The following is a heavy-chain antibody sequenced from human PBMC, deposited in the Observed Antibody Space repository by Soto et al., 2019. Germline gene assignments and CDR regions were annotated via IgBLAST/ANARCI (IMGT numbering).Heavy chain of an antibody. J-gene: IGHJ6*03. V-gene: IGHV3-53*04. D-gene: IGHD5-12*01. Sequence: GGSLRLSCAASGFTVSSNYMSWVRQAPGKGLEWVSVIYSGGSTYYADSVKGRFTISRHNSKNTLYLQMNSLRAEDTAGYYCARGVYESPPSSDYYYYMDVWGKGTTVTVSS. CDR1: GFTVSSNY. CDR3: ARGVYESPPSSDYYYYMDV. CDR2: IYSGGST.